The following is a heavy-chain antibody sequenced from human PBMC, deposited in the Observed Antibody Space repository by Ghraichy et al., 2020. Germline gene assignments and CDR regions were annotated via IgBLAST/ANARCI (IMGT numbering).Heavy chain of an antibody. CDR1: GYTFTSYD. Sequence: ASVKVSCKASGYTFTSYDINWVRQATGQGLEWMGWMNPNSGNTGYAQKFQGRVTMTRNTSISTAYMELSSLRSEDTAVYYCARGWGSATGYYYYGMDVWGQGTTVTVSS. J-gene: IGHJ6*02. D-gene: IGHD2-15*01. CDR3: ARGWGSATGYYYYGMDV. V-gene: IGHV1-8*01. CDR2: MNPNSGNT.